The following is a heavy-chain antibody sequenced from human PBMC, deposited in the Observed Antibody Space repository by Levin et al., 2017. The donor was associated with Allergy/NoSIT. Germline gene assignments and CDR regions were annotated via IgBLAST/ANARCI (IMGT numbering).Heavy chain of an antibody. CDR1: GGSISFYY. V-gene: IGHV4-4*07. Sequence: KASETLSLTCTVSGGSISFYYWSWIRQPAGKGLEWIGRIYASGSTNYNPSLKSRVTMSVDTSNNQFSLVLSSVTAADTAMYYCARSDYYHDSNPYYYAEYFQHWGQGTLVTVSS. CDR3: ARSDYYHDSNPYYYAEYFQH. J-gene: IGHJ1*01. CDR2: IYASGST. D-gene: IGHD3-22*01.